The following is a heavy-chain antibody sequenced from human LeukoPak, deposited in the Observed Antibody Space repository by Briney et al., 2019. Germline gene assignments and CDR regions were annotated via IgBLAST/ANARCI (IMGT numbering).Heavy chain of an antibody. D-gene: IGHD2-15*01. J-gene: IGHJ4*02. CDR2: TSGSGDIK. V-gene: IGHV3-23*01. CDR3: AHYRSGGGGYYSGLEH. Sequence: GGSLRLSCAASGFTFRNYAMTWARQAPGKGLEWVSRTSGSGDIKLYADSVKGRFTISRTKSENRLYLQMNSLRAEDTAVYYCAHYRSGGGGYYSGLEHWGQGTLVAVSS. CDR1: GFTFRNYA.